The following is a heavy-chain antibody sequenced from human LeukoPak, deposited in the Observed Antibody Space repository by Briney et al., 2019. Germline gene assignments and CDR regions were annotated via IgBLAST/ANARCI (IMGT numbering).Heavy chain of an antibody. CDR2: IIPIFGTA. J-gene: IGHJ5*02. CDR1: GGTFSSYA. CDR3: ARSMVRAPLRKNWFVP. D-gene: IGHD3-10*01. Sequence: ASVKVSCKASGGTFSSYAISWVRQAPRQALEWMGRIIPIFGTANYAHKFQCRVTITTDESTSTAYMELSSLRPEDTAVYYCARSMVRAPLRKNWFVPWGQGNLVTVSS. V-gene: IGHV1-69*05.